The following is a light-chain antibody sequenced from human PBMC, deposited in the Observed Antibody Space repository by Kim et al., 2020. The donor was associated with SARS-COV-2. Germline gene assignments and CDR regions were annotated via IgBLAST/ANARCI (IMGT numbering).Light chain of an antibody. V-gene: IGLV1-47*01. CDR3: AAWDDSLTVV. CDR1: SSNIGSNY. J-gene: IGLJ2*01. Sequence: PGQRVTISCSGSSSNIGSNYVYWYQQLPGTAPILLIYRNNQRPSGVPDRFSGSKSGTSASLAISGLRSEDEADYYCAAWDDSLTVVFGGGTQLTVL. CDR2: RNN.